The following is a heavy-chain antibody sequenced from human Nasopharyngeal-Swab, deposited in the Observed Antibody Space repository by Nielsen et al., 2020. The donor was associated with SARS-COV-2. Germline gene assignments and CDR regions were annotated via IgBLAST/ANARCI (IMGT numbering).Heavy chain of an antibody. CDR1: GFTLSDYA. Sequence: GESLKISCAAFGFTLSDYAMHWVRQAPGKGLEWVALFSYDGSKRYFADSMKGRFSISRDNIKNILYLQMDSLRADDTAVYYCASDSRYWGQGTLVTVSS. CDR2: FSYDGSKR. CDR3: ASDSRY. D-gene: IGHD2-2*01. V-gene: IGHV3-30*03. J-gene: IGHJ4*02.